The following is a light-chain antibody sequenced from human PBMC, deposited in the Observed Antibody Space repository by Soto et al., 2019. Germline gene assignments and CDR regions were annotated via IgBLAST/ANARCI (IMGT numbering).Light chain of an antibody. CDR2: TAS. J-gene: IGKJ1*01. CDR3: QQTYSTPKT. CDR1: QSISSY. V-gene: IGKV1-39*01. Sequence: DIQMTQSPSSLSASVGDTVTISCRASQSISSYLNWYQHKPGKAPKLLIYTASSLQSGVPSRFSGSGSGTDFTLTISSLQHEDFATYYCQQTYSTPKTLGQGTKVDIK.